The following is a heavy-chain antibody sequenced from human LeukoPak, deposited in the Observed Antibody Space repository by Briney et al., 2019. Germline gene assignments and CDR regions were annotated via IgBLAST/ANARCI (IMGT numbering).Heavy chain of an antibody. CDR1: GGSISSYY. CDR2: IYYSGST. V-gene: IGHV4-59*12. J-gene: IGHJ4*02. CDR3: ARGSGSYRPLYFFDY. Sequence: SETLSLTCTVSGGSISSYYWSWIRQPPGKGLEWIGYIYYSGSTNYNPSLKSRVTLSVDTLQKEVSLTLSTMTAADTAVYFCARGSGSYRPLYFFDYWGQGTLVTVSS. D-gene: IGHD1-26*01.